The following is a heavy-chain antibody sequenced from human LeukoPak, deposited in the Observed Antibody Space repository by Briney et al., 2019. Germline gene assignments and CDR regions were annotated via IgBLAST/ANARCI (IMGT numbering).Heavy chain of an antibody. CDR3: ARRFSSSWYFGHYYYYYMDV. CDR1: GDSVSSNSAA. J-gene: IGHJ6*03. Sequence: SQTLSLTCAISGDSVSSNSAAWNWIRQSPSRGLEWLGRTYYRSKWYNDYAVSVKSRITINPDTSKNQFSLQLNSVTPEDTAVYYCARRFSSSWYFGHYYYYYMDVWGKGTTVTVSS. V-gene: IGHV6-1*01. CDR2: TYYRSKWYN. D-gene: IGHD6-13*01.